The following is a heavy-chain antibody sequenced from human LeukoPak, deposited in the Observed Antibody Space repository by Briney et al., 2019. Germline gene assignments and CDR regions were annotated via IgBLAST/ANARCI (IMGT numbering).Heavy chain of an antibody. J-gene: IGHJ5*02. CDR2: ISGNGGRT. CDR1: GFTFSSYA. CDR3: AKVRDLDTVLGRFDN. D-gene: IGHD5-18*01. Sequence: AGGSLRLSCAASGFTFSSYAMSWVRQAPGKGREWVSVISGNGGRTYYADSVKGRFTISRDNSKNTLYLQMNSLRAEDTAVYYCAKVRDLDTVLGRFDNWGQGTLVTVSS. V-gene: IGHV3-23*01.